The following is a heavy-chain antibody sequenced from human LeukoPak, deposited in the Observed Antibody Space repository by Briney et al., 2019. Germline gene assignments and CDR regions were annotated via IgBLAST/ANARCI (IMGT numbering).Heavy chain of an antibody. CDR1: GGSISSYY. Sequence: SETLSLTCTVSGGSISSYYWSWIRQPAGKGLEWIGRIYTSGSTNYNPSLKSRVTMLVDTSKNQFSLKLSSVTAADTAVYYCARGSDSSSWSLFDYWGQGTLVTVSS. CDR3: ARGSDSSSWSLFDY. CDR2: IYTSGST. D-gene: IGHD6-13*01. J-gene: IGHJ4*02. V-gene: IGHV4-4*07.